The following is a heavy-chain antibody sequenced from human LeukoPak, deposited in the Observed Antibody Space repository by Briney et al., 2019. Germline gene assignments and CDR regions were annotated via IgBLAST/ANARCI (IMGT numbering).Heavy chain of an antibody. Sequence: SETLTLTCAVYGGSFSGYYWSWIRQPPGKGLEWIGYMYYSGSTYYNPSLKSRVIISVDPSKNQFTLKLTSVSAADTAMYYCARATDAIFDWFDSWGQGTLVTVSS. CDR3: ARATDAIFDWFDS. CDR2: MYYSGST. V-gene: IGHV4-34*01. J-gene: IGHJ5*01. CDR1: GGSFSGYY. D-gene: IGHD2-21*02.